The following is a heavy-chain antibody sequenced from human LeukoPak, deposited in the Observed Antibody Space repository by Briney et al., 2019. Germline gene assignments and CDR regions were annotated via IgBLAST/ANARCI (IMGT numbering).Heavy chain of an antibody. CDR3: ARDSPCSGGTCYSGV. Sequence: ASVKVSCKASGYTFTGYYMHWVRQDPGQGLEWMGWINPNSGGTNYAQKFQGRVTMTRDTSISTAYMELSRLTSDDTAVYYCARDSPCSGGTCYSGVWGQGTLVIVSS. D-gene: IGHD2-15*01. J-gene: IGHJ1*01. CDR2: INPNSGGT. CDR1: GYTFTGYY. V-gene: IGHV1-2*02.